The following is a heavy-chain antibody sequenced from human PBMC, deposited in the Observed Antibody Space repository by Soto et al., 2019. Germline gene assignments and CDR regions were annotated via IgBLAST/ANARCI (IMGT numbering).Heavy chain of an antibody. CDR2: ISHTGET. J-gene: IGHJ5*02. Sequence: QLRLQESGPGLVKPSGTLSLTCTVSGDSVTSDDSYWGWIRRPPGQGLDWLGPISHTGETFYNPPLNSRLTMSLDASKNQFSLKLAAMTAADAGVLFCARQMRGTIPHFVWLSPGTSWGQGILVTVSS. V-gene: IGHV4-39*01. D-gene: IGHD3-9*01. CDR3: ARQMRGTIPHFVWLSPGTS. CDR1: GDSVTSDDSY.